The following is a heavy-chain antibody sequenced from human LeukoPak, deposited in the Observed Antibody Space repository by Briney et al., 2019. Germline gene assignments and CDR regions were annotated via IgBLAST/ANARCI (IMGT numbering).Heavy chain of an antibody. D-gene: IGHD6-19*01. J-gene: IGHJ3*02. CDR3: ARGRLAVAGALDAFDI. CDR1: GHTFTGYY. CDR2: INPNSGGT. Sequence: GASVKVSCKASGHTFTGYYMHWVRQAPGQGLEWMGWINPNSGGTNCAQKFQGWVTMTRDTSISTAYMELSRLRSDDTAVYYCARGRLAVAGALDAFDIWGQGTMVTVSS. V-gene: IGHV1-2*04.